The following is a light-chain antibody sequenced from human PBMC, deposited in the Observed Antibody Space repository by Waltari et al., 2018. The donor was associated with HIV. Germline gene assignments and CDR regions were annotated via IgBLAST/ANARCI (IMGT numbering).Light chain of an antibody. CDR2: ATT. J-gene: IGLJ2*01. Sequence: QSALTQPPSVSAAPGQKITISCSVNDSNIGKNYVPWYHHLPGTAPKLLIYATTKRPSSLSARFSGSKSATSATLGITGLQTGDEGDYFCATWDSTLGLEVFGGGTRLTVL. V-gene: IGLV1-51*02. CDR1: DSNIGKNY. CDR3: ATWDSTLGLEV.